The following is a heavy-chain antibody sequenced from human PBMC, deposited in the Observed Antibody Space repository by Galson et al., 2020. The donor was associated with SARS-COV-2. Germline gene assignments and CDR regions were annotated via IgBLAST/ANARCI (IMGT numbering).Heavy chain of an antibody. D-gene: IGHD3-10*01. CDR1: GGSFSGYS. J-gene: IGHJ6*03. Sequence: SETLSLTCAVYGGSFSGYSWTWIRQPPGKGLEWIGEINIGGNTNYSPSLRRRVTVSVDTSTTQFSLNLRSVTAADTALYYCARGHRGVVPCPVLGLGPDYSVYYLDVWDKGTTVTVSS. V-gene: IGHV4-34*01. CDR2: INIGGNT. CDR3: ARGHRGVVPCPVLGLGPDYSVYYLDV.